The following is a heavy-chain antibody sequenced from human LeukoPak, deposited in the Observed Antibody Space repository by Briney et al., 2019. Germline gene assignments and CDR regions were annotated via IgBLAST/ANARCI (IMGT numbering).Heavy chain of an antibody. J-gene: IGHJ6*03. CDR1: GYTFTSYG. V-gene: IGHV1-18*01. D-gene: IGHD1-26*01. Sequence: ASVKVSCKASGYTFTSYGISWVRQAPGQGLEWMGWISAYNGNTNYAQKLQGRVTMTTDTSTNTAYMELRSLRSDDTAVYYCARDVQVGASGLYYYYYMDVWGKGTTVTVSS. CDR3: ARDVQVGASGLYYYYYMDV. CDR2: ISAYNGNT.